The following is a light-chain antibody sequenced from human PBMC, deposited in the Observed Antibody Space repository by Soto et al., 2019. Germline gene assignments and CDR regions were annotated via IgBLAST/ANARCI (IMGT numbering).Light chain of an antibody. CDR3: TLYAGSESYV. CDR1: SSDVGGYNY. J-gene: IGLJ1*01. CDR2: DVT. V-gene: IGLV2-8*01. Sequence: QSVLTQPPSASGAPGQSVAISCTGTSSDVGGYNYVSWDQQHPGKAPKLMIYDVTKRPSGVPDRFSGSKSGNTASLTVSGLQAEDQADYYCTLYAGSESYVFGSGTKLTVL.